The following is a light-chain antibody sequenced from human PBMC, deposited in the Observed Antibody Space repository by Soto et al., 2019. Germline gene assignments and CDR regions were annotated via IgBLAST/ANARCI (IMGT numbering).Light chain of an antibody. J-gene: IGLJ1*01. CDR2: DVS. CDR1: SSDVGGYNY. V-gene: IGLV2-14*03. Sequence: QSALTQPASVSGSPGQSITISCTGTSSDVGGYNYVSWYQQHPGKAPKLMIYDVSNRPSGVSNRFSGSKSGNTASLTISGFQAEDEGDYYCSSFTRINTYVFGTGTKLTVL. CDR3: SSFTRINTYV.